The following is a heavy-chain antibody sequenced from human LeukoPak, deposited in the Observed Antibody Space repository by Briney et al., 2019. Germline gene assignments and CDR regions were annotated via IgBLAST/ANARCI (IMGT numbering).Heavy chain of an antibody. V-gene: IGHV4-39*07. CDR2: ISYSGST. J-gene: IGHJ4*02. Sequence: SETPSLTCTISGGSISSSTYYWGWIRQPPGKGLEWIGSISYSGSTYYNPSLKSRVTISVDTSKNQFSLKLSSVTAADTAVYYCARDPSYHGGYFDYWGQGTLVTVFS. D-gene: IGHD2-2*01. CDR1: GGSISSSTYY. CDR3: ARDPSYHGGYFDY.